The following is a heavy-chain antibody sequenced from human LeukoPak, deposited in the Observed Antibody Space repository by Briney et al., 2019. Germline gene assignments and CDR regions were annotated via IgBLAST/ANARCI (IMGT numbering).Heavy chain of an antibody. V-gene: IGHV3-11*06. J-gene: IGHJ4*01. Sequence: GGSVTLFCAASGFIFSDYYMTWIRQAPGKGLEWLSYISGSGSDTNYADSVKGRFTTSRDNAKNSLYLQMNSLRAEDTAVYYCARVGSIAAAGTPDYWGQCPLATVSS. CDR3: ARVGSIAAAGTPDY. CDR1: GFIFSDYY. D-gene: IGHD6-13*01. CDR2: ISGSGSDT.